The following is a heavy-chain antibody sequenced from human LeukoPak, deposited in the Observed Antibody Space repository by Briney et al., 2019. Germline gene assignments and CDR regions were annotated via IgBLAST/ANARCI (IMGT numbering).Heavy chain of an antibody. CDR1: GFTFSSYA. CDR2: ISGSGGST. D-gene: IGHD1-26*01. Sequence: GGSLRLSCAASGFTFSSYAMSWVRQAPGKGLGWVSAISGSGGSTYYADSVEGRFTISRDNSKNTLYLQMNSLRAEDTAVYYCAKVPGGATIDYWGQGTLVTVSS. J-gene: IGHJ4*02. V-gene: IGHV3-23*01. CDR3: AKVPGGATIDY.